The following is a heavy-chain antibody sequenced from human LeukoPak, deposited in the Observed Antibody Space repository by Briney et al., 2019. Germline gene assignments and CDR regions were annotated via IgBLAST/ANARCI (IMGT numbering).Heavy chain of an antibody. CDR3: VRDYSSGWYEGRFEYFRH. D-gene: IGHD6-19*01. V-gene: IGHV1-18*01. Sequence: ASVKVSCKASGYTLTSYGISWVRQAPGQGLEWMGWISTYNGDTNYAQKLQGRVTMTTDTSTSTAYMELRSLRSDDTAVYYCVRDYSSGWYEGRFEYFRHWGQGTLVTVSS. J-gene: IGHJ1*01. CDR1: GYTLTSYG. CDR2: ISTYNGDT.